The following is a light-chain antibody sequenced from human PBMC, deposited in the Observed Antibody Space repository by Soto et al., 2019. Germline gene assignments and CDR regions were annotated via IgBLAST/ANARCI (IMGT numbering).Light chain of an antibody. Sequence: QSALTQPPSASGSPGQSVTISCTGTSSDVGYYNYVSWYQQHPDKAPKLMIYEVSKRPSGVPDRFSGSKSGNTASLTVSGLQAEDEADYYCSSYAGSNNLGVFGGGTKLTVL. J-gene: IGLJ2*01. CDR2: EVS. V-gene: IGLV2-8*01. CDR1: SSDVGYYNY. CDR3: SSYAGSNNLGV.